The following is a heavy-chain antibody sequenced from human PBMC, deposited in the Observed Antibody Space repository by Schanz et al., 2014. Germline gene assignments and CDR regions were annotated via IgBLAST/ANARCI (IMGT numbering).Heavy chain of an antibody. D-gene: IGHD3-10*01. CDR3: ARANYRRKIDFDF. CDR1: GFTFSSYG. J-gene: IGHJ4*03. CDR2: IWYDENNK. Sequence: QVQLVESGGGVVQFGRSLRLSCVASGFTFSSYGMHWVRQAPGQGLEWVAVIWYDENNKYYADSVKGRFTMSRDNSKKTLKLQMSSLRAEDAAVYYCARANYRRKIDFDFWGRGTMVTVSS. V-gene: IGHV3-33*01.